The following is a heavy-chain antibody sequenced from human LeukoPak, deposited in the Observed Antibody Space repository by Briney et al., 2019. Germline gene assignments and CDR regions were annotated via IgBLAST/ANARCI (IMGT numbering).Heavy chain of an antibody. D-gene: IGHD3-16*01. CDR1: GVTFSSYE. CDR3: AKDWGEGGSTHRTISQM. J-gene: IGHJ3*01. V-gene: IGHV3-23*01. CDR2: ISGSGT. Sequence: GGSLRLSCAASGVTFSSYEMNWVRQAPGQGLEWVSSISGSGTYYADSAKGRFTISRDNSKNTLYLQMNTLRSDDAVIYECAKDWGEGGSTHRTISQMWGQGTMVIVSS.